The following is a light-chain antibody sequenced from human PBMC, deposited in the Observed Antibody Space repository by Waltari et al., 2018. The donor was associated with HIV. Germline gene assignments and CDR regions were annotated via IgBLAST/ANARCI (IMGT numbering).Light chain of an antibody. Sequence: QSALTQPASVSGSPGQSITISCNATAVDIGYMTFVSWYQQFSGSAPQLIIYGGSTRASRVSHRFSASNAVKTASLTISGLQTADEAIYYCCAYVGTLTPAVGGGTQLTVL. CDR3: CAYVGTLTPA. CDR1: AVDIGYMTF. CDR2: GGS. V-gene: IGLV2-14*03. J-gene: IGLJ2*01.